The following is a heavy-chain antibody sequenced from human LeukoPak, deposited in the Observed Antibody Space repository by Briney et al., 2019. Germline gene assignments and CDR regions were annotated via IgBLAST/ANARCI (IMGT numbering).Heavy chain of an antibody. Sequence: SETLSLTCTVSGGSISFHYWSWIRQPPGKGLEWIGYIHLSGSTYYDPSLRSRVTISGDTSKTQFSLRLNSVTAADTAVYYCARGGVWYFDLWGRGTLVTVSS. CDR2: IHLSGST. J-gene: IGHJ2*01. V-gene: IGHV4-59*11. D-gene: IGHD3-16*01. CDR3: ARGGVWYFDL. CDR1: GGSISFHY.